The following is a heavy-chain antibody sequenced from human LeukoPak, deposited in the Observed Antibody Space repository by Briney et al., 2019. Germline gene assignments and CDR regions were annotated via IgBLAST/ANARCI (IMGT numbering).Heavy chain of an antibody. CDR1: GYSFTSYA. J-gene: IGHJ4*02. CDR2: INTNTGNP. CDR3: ARDFVSSWSFY. D-gene: IGHD6-13*01. Sequence: ASVKVSCKASGYSFTSYAMNWVRQAPGQGLEWMGWINTNTGNPTYAQGFTGRVVFSLDTSVSTAYLQISSLKAEDTAVYYCARDFVSSWSFYWGQGTLVTVSS. V-gene: IGHV7-4-1*02.